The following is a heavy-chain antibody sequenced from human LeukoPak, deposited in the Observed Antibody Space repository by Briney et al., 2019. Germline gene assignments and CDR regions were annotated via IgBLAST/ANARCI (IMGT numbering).Heavy chain of an antibody. V-gene: IGHV4-59*01. CDR3: AKVGGSFDY. J-gene: IGHJ4*02. CDR2: IYYAGST. CDR1: GDSISSYY. Sequence: SETLSLTCTVSGDSISSYYWSWIQQPPGKGLEWIGYIYYAGSTNYNPSLKSRVTMSVDTSKNQFSLRLSSVTAADTAVYYCAKVGGSFDYWGQGTLVTVSS.